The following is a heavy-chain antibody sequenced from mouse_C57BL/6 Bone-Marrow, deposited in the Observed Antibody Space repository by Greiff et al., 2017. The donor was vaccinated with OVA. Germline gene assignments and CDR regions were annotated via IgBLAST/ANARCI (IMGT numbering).Heavy chain of an antibody. CDR2: ISDGGSYT. V-gene: IGHV5-4*01. Sequence: EVNLVESGGGLVKPGGSLKLSCAASGFTFSSYAMSWVRQTPEKRLEWVATISDGGSYTYYPDNVKGRFTISRDNAKNNLYLQMSHLKSEDTAMYYCARENYDYERAFAYWGQGTLVTVSA. CDR1: GFTFSSYA. D-gene: IGHD2-4*01. CDR3: ARENYDYERAFAY. J-gene: IGHJ3*01.